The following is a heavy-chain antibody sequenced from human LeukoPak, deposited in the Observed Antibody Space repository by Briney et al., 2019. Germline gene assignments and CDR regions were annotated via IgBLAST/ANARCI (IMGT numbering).Heavy chain of an antibody. V-gene: IGHV1-69*13. CDR3: ARGTRYGDIDY. CDR1: GGTFSSYA. CDR2: IIPIFGTA. Sequence: EASVKVSCKASGGTFSSYAISWVRQAPGQGLEWMGGIIPIFGTANYAQKFQGRVTITADESTSTAYMELSSLRSEDTAVYYCARGTRYGDIDYWGQGTLVTVSS. D-gene: IGHD4-17*01. J-gene: IGHJ4*02.